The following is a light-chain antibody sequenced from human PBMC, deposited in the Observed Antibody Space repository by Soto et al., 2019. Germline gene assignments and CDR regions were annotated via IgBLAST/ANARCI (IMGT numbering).Light chain of an antibody. J-gene: IGLJ2*01. CDR1: SSDIGSYNL. CDR3: CSYAGTTL. V-gene: IGLV2-23*01. Sequence: QSALTQPASVSGSPGQSITISCTGTSSDIGSYNLVSWYQHHPGNAPKLMIYEGSKRPSGVSNRFSGSKSGNTDSLTISGXQXEDEAAYYCCSYAGTTLFGGGTKLTVX. CDR2: EGS.